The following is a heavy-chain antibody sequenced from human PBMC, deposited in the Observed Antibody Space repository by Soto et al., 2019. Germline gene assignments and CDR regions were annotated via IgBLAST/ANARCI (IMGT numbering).Heavy chain of an antibody. D-gene: IGHD5-12*01. CDR3: TTDYDPDRDYGMDV. Sequence: EVQLVESGGGLVKPGGSLRLSCAASGFTFSNAWMNWVRQAPGKGLEWVGRIKSKTDGGTTDYAAPVKGRFTISRDDSKNTLYLQMNSLKTEATAVYYCTTDYDPDRDYGMDVWGQGTTVTVSS. J-gene: IGHJ6*02. CDR1: GFTFSNAW. CDR2: IKSKTDGGTT. V-gene: IGHV3-15*07.